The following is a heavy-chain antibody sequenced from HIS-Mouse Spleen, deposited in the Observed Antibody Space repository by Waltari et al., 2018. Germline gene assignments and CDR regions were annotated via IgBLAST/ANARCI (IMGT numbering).Heavy chain of an antibody. Sequence: EVQLVESGGGLVQPGGSLRLSCAASGFTFSSYGMHWVRQAPGKGLVWVSRINSDGSSTSYADSVKGRFTISRDNAKNTLYLQMNSLRAEDTAVYYCARAGGNTPPQLYAFDIWGQGTMVTVSS. CDR2: INSDGSST. CDR1: GFTFSSYG. CDR3: ARAGGNTPPQLYAFDI. D-gene: IGHD2-8*01. V-gene: IGHV3-74*01. J-gene: IGHJ3*02.